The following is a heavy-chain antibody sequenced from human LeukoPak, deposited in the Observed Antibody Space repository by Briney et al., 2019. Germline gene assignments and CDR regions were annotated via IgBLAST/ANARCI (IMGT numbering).Heavy chain of an antibody. CDR3: ASAYSSSSPLDY. J-gene: IGHJ4*02. D-gene: IGHD6-6*01. CDR1: GGTFSSYA. V-gene: IGHV1-69*04. Sequence: SVKVSCKASGGTFSSYAISWVRQAPGQGLEWMGRIIPILGIANYAQKFQGRVTITADKSTSTAYMELSSLRSEDTAVYYCASAYSSSSPLDYWGQGTLVTVSS. CDR2: IIPILGIA.